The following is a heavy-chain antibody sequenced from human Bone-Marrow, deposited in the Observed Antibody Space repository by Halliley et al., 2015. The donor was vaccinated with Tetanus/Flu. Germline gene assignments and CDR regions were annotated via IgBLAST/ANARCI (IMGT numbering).Heavy chain of an antibody. CDR1: GLSFGTYW. J-gene: IGHJ4*02. CDR3: ARGGAY. Sequence: SLRLSCVASGLSFGTYWMSWVRQAPGKGLECVANINQDESVQHYVDSVKGRFTISRDNAKNSLYLQMSSLRAEDTAVYYCARGGAYWGQGTLVTVSS. V-gene: IGHV3-7*01. CDR2: INQDESVQ.